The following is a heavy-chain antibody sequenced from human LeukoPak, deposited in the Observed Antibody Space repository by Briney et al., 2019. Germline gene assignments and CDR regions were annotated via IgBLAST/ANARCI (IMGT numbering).Heavy chain of an antibody. Sequence: GGSLRLSCAASGFTVSSNYMSWVRQAPGKGLEWVSVIYSGGSIYYADSVKGRFTISRDNSKNTLYLQMNSLRAEDTAVYYCARFKSQSGTGAFDIWGQGTMVSVSS. CDR2: IYSGGSI. CDR1: GFTVSSNY. J-gene: IGHJ3*02. CDR3: ARFKSQSGTGAFDI. V-gene: IGHV3-53*01. D-gene: IGHD1-1*01.